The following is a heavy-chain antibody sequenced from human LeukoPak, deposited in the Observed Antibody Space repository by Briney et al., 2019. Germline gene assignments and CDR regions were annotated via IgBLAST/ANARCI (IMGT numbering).Heavy chain of an antibody. CDR1: GYTFASYW. CDR3: ARGVRGAGGLYYYYYMDV. J-gene: IGHJ6*03. D-gene: IGHD3-10*01. V-gene: IGHV5-51*01. Sequence: GESLQISCKGSGYTFASYWIGWVRQMPGKGLEWMGIIYPGDSDTRYSPPFQGQVTISADKSISTAYLQWSSLKASDTAMYYCARGVRGAGGLYYYYYMDVWGKGTTVTVSS. CDR2: IYPGDSDT.